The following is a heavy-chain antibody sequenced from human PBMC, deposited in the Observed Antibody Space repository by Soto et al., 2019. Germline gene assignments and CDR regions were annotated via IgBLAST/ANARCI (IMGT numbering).Heavy chain of an antibody. Sequence: LSLTCAVSGGSISSGGYSWSWIRQPPGKGLEWIGYIYHSGSTYYNPSLKSRVTISVDRSKNQFSLKLSSVTAADTAVYYCARDRQAAAGYFDYWGQGTLVTVSS. J-gene: IGHJ4*02. CDR1: GGSISSGGYS. CDR2: IYHSGST. CDR3: ARDRQAAAGYFDY. V-gene: IGHV4-30-2*01. D-gene: IGHD6-13*01.